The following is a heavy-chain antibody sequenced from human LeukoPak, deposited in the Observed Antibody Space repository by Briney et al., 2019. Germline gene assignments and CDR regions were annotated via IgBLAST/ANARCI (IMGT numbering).Heavy chain of an antibody. J-gene: IGHJ4*02. CDR3: ARDMIRAVVNN. CDR2: INPSGSFT. D-gene: IGHD3-10*01. V-gene: IGHV3-74*01. Sequence: GGSLRLSCAASGFTFSSNWMHWVRQVPGKGLVRVSLINPSGSFTTYADSVKGRFTISRDNAKNRLYMQMNSLRVEDTAVYYCARDMIRAVVNNWGQGALVTVSS. CDR1: GFTFSSNW.